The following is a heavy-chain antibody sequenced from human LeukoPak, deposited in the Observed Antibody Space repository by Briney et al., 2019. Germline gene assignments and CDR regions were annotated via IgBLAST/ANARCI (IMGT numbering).Heavy chain of an antibody. J-gene: IGHJ3*02. V-gene: IGHV1-69*01. CDR2: IIPIFGTA. CDR1: GFTFSSYA. Sequence: PGGSLRLSCAASGFTFSSYAISWVRQAPGQGLEWMGGIIPIFGTANYAQKFQGRVTITADESTSTAYMELSSLRSEDTAVYYCARDRSGSYYDAFDIWGQGTMVTVSS. D-gene: IGHD1-26*01. CDR3: ARDRSGSYYDAFDI.